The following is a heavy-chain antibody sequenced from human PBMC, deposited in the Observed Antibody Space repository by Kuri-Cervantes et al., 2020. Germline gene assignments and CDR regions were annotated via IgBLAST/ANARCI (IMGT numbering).Heavy chain of an antibody. CDR3: ARPRTADYGDYAPSGGYYGMDV. D-gene: IGHD4-17*01. V-gene: IGHV3-23*01. J-gene: IGHJ6*02. CDR2: ISGSGGST. Sequence: GGSLRLSCAASGFTFSNYAMSWVRQAPGKGLEWVSAISGSGGSTYYADSVKGRFTISRDNSKNTLYLQMNSLRAEDTAVYYCARPRTADYGDYAPSGGYYGMDVWGQGTTVTVSS. CDR1: GFTFSNYA.